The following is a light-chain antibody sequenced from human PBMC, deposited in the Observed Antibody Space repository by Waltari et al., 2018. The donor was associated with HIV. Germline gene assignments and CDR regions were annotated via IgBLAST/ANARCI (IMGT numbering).Light chain of an antibody. CDR2: DNE. Sequence: QSVLTQPPSVSAAPGQKVTISCSGSSYNIGINYVSWYRQPPGTAPELLIYDNETRPARIPDLFSGSNSGTSATLGITGLQTGDEADYYCGTWDSSLSVWLFGGRTKLTVL. CDR3: GTWDSSLSVWL. J-gene: IGLJ3*02. CDR1: SYNIGINY. V-gene: IGLV1-51*01.